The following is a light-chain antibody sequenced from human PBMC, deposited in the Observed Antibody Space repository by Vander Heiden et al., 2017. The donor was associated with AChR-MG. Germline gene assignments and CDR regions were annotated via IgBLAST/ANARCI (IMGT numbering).Light chain of an antibody. CDR1: QSVSSN. Sequence: EIVMTQSSATLSVSPGERATLSCRASQSVSSNLAWYQQKPGQAPRLLIYGASTRATGIPARFSGSGSGTEFTLTISSLQSEDFAVYYCQQHNNWPPWTFGQGTKVEIK. CDR3: QQHNNWPPWT. V-gene: IGKV3-15*01. CDR2: GAS. J-gene: IGKJ1*01.